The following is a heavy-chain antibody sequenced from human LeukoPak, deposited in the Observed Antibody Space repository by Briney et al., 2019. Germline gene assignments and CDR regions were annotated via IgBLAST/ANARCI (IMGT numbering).Heavy chain of an antibody. CDR3: AKGLRWYGDFYFNFFDY. V-gene: IGHV3-30*18. Sequence: GRSLRLSCAASGFNFMTYGMHWVRQAPGKGLEWVAFISYDGGKRFFGESVKGRFTIARDNSENTVSLQMNTLKTEDTAVYYCAKGLRWYGDFYFNFFDYWGQGILVTVSS. CDR1: GFNFMTYG. J-gene: IGHJ4*02. D-gene: IGHD2-21*02. CDR2: ISYDGGKR.